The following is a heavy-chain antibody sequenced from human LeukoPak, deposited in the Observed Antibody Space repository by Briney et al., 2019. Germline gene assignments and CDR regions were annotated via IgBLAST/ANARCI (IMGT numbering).Heavy chain of an antibody. CDR3: AREGSYYDILTGYYTGRGFDP. CDR2: IYPGDSDT. Sequence: GESLKISCKASGYSFTSYWIGWVRQMPGKGLEWMGVIYPGDSDTRYSPSFQGQVTISADKSISTAYLQWSSLKASDTAMYYCAREGSYYDILTGYYTGRGFDPWGQGTLVTVSS. J-gene: IGHJ5*02. V-gene: IGHV5-51*01. CDR1: GYSFTSYW. D-gene: IGHD3-9*01.